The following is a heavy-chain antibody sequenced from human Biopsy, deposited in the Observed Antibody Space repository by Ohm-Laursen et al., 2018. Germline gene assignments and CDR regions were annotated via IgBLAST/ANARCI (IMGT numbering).Heavy chain of an antibody. V-gene: IGHV1-69*06. CDR2: SIPLFNTA. CDR1: GGTFTNHA. Sequence: SSVKVSCKASGGTFTNHAVGWVRQAPGQGLEWVGSSIPLFNTANYADKFQGRVTLTADKSTTTAYMELSSLRSEDTAIYYCARFPLGAYDDSGSYRAVEHWYFDLWGQGTLLTVSS. D-gene: IGHD3-22*01. CDR3: ARFPLGAYDDSGSYRAVEHWYFDL. J-gene: IGHJ2*01.